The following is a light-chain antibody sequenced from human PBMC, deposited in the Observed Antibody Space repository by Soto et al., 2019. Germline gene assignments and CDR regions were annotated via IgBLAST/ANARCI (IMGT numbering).Light chain of an antibody. Sequence: QSVLTQPRSVSGSPGQSVTISCSGTNSDVGGYNSVAWYQQKPGEAPKLLLYSVTKRPSGVPDRFSGSKSGNMASLIISGLQAEDEAGYYCCSYAGSSPNYVFGTGTKLTVL. J-gene: IGLJ1*01. CDR2: SVT. CDR1: NSDVGGYNS. CDR3: CSYAGSSPNYV. V-gene: IGLV2-11*01.